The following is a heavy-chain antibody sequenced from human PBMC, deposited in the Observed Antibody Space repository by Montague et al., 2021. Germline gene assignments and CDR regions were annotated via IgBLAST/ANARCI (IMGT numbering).Heavy chain of an antibody. CDR1: GASITSNICY. CDR2: IYYSGNS. J-gene: IGHJ5*02. D-gene: IGHD6-13*01. V-gene: IGHV4-39*07. Sequence: SETLSLTCTVSGASITSNICYWGWIRQSPGKGLEWIGSIYYSGNSFYQPSLKSRITMAVDTSKNQFSLNLSSVTAADTAIYYCARVFSSWYVGWFDPWGQGTLVTVSS. CDR3: ARVFSSWYVGWFDP.